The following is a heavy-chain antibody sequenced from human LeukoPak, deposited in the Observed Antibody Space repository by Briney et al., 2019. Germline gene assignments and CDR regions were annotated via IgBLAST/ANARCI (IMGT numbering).Heavy chain of an antibody. Sequence: GASVKVSCKASGGTFSSYAISWVRQAPGQGLEWMGGIIPIFGTANYAQKFQGRVTITADESTSTAYMELSSLRSEDTAVYYCARDPITVTTGGRYYYYGMDVWGKGTTVTVSS. CDR3: ARDPITVTTGGRYYYYGMDV. V-gene: IGHV1-69*13. CDR1: GGTFSSYA. D-gene: IGHD4-11*01. J-gene: IGHJ6*04. CDR2: IIPIFGTA.